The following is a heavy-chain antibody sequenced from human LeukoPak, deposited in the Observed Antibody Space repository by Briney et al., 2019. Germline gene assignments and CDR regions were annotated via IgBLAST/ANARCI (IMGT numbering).Heavy chain of an antibody. CDR3: ARGVGEY. V-gene: IGHV3-30*02. CDR2: IRFDGTNK. Sequence: GGSLRLSCAASGFTFSTYGMHWVRQAPGKGLEWVAFIRFDGTNKYYADSVKGRFTISRDNAKNTLYLQMNSLRAEDTAVYYCARGVGEYWGQGTLVTVSS. D-gene: IGHD3-3*01. J-gene: IGHJ4*02. CDR1: GFTFSTYG.